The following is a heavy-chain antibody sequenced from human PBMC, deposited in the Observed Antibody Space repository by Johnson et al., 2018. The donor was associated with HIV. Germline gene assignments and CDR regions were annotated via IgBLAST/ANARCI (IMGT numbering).Heavy chain of an antibody. CDR2: IRSKTNTYAT. CDR3: AKSSDEYSSSSDAFDI. CDR1: GFTFSGSA. D-gene: IGHD6-6*01. J-gene: IGHJ3*02. V-gene: IGHV3-73*02. Sequence: VQLVESGGGLVQPGGSLKLACAASGFTFSGSALHWVRQASGKGLEWIGHIRSKTNTYATEYAASVKGRFTISRDNSKNTLYLQMNSLRAEDTAVYYCAKSSDEYSSSSDAFDIWGQGTMVTVSS.